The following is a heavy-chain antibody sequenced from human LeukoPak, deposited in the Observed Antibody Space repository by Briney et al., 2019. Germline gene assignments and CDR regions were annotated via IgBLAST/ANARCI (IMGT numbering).Heavy chain of an antibody. CDR2: TSSSSSYI. Sequence: GGSLRLSCAASGFTFSSYSMNWVRQAPGKGLEWVSSTSSSSSYIYYADSVKGRFTISRDNAKNSLYLQMNSLRAEDTAVYYCARCPGGSCYSEFDYWGQGTLVTVSS. V-gene: IGHV3-21*01. D-gene: IGHD2-15*01. J-gene: IGHJ4*02. CDR1: GFTFSSYS. CDR3: ARCPGGSCYSEFDY.